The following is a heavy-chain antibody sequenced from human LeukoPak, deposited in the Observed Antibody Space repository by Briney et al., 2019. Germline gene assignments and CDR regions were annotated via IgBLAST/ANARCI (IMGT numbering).Heavy chain of an antibody. CDR3: ARGSYYYDSSGYYPDAFDI. Sequence: ASVKVSCKASGYSFIGYYLHWVRQAPGQGLEWMGWINPNTGGTNYAQKFQGRVTMTRDTSISTAYMELSRLRSDDTAVYYCARGSYYYDSSGYYPDAFDIWGQGTMVTVSS. CDR1: GYSFIGYY. D-gene: IGHD3-22*01. CDR2: INPNTGGT. V-gene: IGHV1-2*02. J-gene: IGHJ3*02.